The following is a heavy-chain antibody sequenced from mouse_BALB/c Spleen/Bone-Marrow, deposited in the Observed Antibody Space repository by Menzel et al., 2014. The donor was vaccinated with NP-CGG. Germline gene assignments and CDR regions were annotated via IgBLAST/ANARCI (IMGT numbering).Heavy chain of an antibody. CDR3: ARRGGNPSYAMDY. CDR2: ISYDGSN. Sequence: EVKLQESGPGLVKPSQSLSLTCPVTGYSITSGYYWNWIRQFPGNKLEWMGYISYDGSNNYNPSLKNRISITRDTSKNQFFLKLNSVTTEDTATYYCARRGGNPSYAMDYWGQGTSVTVSS. J-gene: IGHJ4*01. D-gene: IGHD2-1*01. CDR1: GYSITSGYY. V-gene: IGHV3-6*02.